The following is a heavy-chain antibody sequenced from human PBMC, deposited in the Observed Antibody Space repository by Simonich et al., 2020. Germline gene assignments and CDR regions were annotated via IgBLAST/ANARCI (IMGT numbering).Heavy chain of an antibody. D-gene: IGHD7-27*01. Sequence: QVQLVQSGAEVKKPGASVKVSCKASGYTFTGYYMHWVRQAPGQGLEWMGWINPNSGGTNYAKKFQGRVTVTRDTSISTAYMELSRLRSDDTAVYYCARGALTGDYYYMDVWGKGTTVTVSS. V-gene: IGHV1-2*02. CDR1: GYTFTGYY. CDR3: ARGALTGDYYYMDV. J-gene: IGHJ6*03. CDR2: INPNSGGT.